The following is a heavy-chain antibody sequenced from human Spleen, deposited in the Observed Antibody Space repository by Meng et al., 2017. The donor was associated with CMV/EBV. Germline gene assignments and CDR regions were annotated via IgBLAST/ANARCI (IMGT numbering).Heavy chain of an antibody. CDR1: GGSISSYY. CDR2: IYYSGST. V-gene: IGHV4-59*01. J-gene: IGHJ4*02. Sequence: GSLRLSCTVSGGSISSYYWSWIRQPPGKGLEWIGYIYYSGSTNYNPSLKSRVTISVDTSKNQFSLKLSSVTAADTAVYYCARNGYSSSWFYYWGQGTLVTVSS. CDR3: ARNGYSSSWFYY. D-gene: IGHD6-13*01.